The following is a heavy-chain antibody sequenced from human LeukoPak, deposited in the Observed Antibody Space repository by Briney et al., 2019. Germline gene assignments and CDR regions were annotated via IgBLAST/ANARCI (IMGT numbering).Heavy chain of an antibody. CDR2: ISPSSSYI. D-gene: IGHD2-2*01. J-gene: IGHJ4*02. V-gene: IGHV3-21*01. CDR1: GFDFSSYS. Sequence: GGSLRLSCATSGFDFSSYSMNWVRQAPGKGLEWVSSISPSSSYIYYADSVKGRFTISRDNAKNSVYLQMNSLRAEDTAVYYCARGRGCSSMSCYPDYWGQGTLVTVSS. CDR3: ARGRGCSSMSCYPDY.